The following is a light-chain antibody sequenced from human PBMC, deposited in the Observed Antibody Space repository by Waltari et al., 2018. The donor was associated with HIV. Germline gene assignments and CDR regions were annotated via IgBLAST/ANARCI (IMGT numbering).Light chain of an antibody. Sequence: DIQMTQSPSSLSASVGDRVTITCRASHNIGRLLHWYQQRPGKAPNLLISTASYLQSGVPSRFSGSGSGTDFTLTISSLEPEDFAVYYCQQRSNWPPLTFGGGTKVEIK. CDR2: TAS. CDR3: QQRSNWPPLT. V-gene: IGKV1-39*01. J-gene: IGKJ4*01. CDR1: HNIGRL.